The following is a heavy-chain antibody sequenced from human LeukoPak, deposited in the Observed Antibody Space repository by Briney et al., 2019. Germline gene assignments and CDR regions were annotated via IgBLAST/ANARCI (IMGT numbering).Heavy chain of an antibody. Sequence: SETLSLTCTVSGGSISSYYWSWIRQPPGKGLEWIGYIYTSGSTNYNPSLKSRVTISVDTSKNQFSLKLSSVTTADTAVYYCARYNRFHSSSWYSVWFDPWGQGTLVTVSS. D-gene: IGHD6-13*01. CDR3: ARYNRFHSSSWYSVWFDP. CDR2: IYTSGST. CDR1: GGSISSYY. J-gene: IGHJ5*02. V-gene: IGHV4-4*09.